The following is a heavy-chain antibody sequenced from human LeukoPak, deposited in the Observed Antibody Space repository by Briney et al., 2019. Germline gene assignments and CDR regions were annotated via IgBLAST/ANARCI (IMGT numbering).Heavy chain of an antibody. CDR1: GFTFSSYA. J-gene: IGHJ4*02. Sequence: GGSLRLSCAASGFTFSSYAMSWVRQAPGKGLEWVANIKQDGSEKYYVDSLKGRFTISRDNAKNSLYLQMNSLRAEDTAVYHCARDVGAFDYWGQGTVVTVSS. CDR3: ARDVGAFDY. CDR2: IKQDGSEK. V-gene: IGHV3-7*01. D-gene: IGHD1-26*01.